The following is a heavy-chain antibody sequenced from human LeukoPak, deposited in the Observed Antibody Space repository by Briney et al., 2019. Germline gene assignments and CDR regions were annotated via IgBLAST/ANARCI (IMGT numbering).Heavy chain of an antibody. J-gene: IGHJ5*02. CDR3: ARHLSPRCSGGSCYSGWFDP. V-gene: IGHV4-59*01. CDR1: GGSISSYY. D-gene: IGHD2-15*01. CDR2: IYYSGSA. Sequence: PSETLSLTCTVSGGSISSYYWSWIRQPPGKGLEWIGYIYYSGSANYNPSLKSRVTISVDTSKNQFSLKLSSVTAADTAVYYCARHLSPRCSGGSCYSGWFDPWGQGTLVTVSS.